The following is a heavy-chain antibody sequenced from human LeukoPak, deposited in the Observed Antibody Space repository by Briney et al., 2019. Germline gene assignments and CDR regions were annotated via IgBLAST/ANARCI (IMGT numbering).Heavy chain of an antibody. D-gene: IGHD2-2*01. Sequence: GESLKISCKGSGYTFTNHWIGWVRQMPGQGLEWMGIISLSDSDASYSPSFQGQVTISVDKSIYTAYLQWSSLKASDTAMYYCARRGCSATSCSPYYFDYWDQGTLVTVSS. V-gene: IGHV5-51*01. J-gene: IGHJ4*02. CDR3: ARRGCSATSCSPYYFDY. CDR2: ISLSDSDA. CDR1: GYTFTNHW.